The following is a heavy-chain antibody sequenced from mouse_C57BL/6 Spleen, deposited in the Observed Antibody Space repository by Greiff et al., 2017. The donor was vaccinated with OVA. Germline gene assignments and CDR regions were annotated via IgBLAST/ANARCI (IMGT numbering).Heavy chain of an antibody. D-gene: IGHD1-1*01. Sequence: QVTLKVSGPGILQSSQTLSLTCSFSGFSLSTSGMGVSWIRQPSGKGLEWLAHIYWGDDKRYNPSLKSRLTISKDTSRNQVVLKITSVYTAYTATYYGARSGRTDPYGSRGFAYWGKGTLVTVSA. CDR2: IYWGDDK. CDR1: GFSLSTSGMG. V-gene: IGHV8-12*01. J-gene: IGHJ3*01. CDR3: ARSGRTDPYGSRGFAY.